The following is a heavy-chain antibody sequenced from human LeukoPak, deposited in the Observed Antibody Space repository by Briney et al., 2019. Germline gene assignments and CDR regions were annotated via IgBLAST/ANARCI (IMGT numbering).Heavy chain of an antibody. Sequence: GGSLRLSCAASGFTFSSYGMSWVRQAPGKGLEWVSAISGSGGSTYYADSVKGRFTISRDNSKNTLYLQMNSLRAEDTAVYYCAKTGAYYYYYMDVWGKGTTVTISS. J-gene: IGHJ6*03. CDR1: GFTFSSYG. D-gene: IGHD3-10*01. CDR2: ISGSGGST. V-gene: IGHV3-23*01. CDR3: AKTGAYYYYYMDV.